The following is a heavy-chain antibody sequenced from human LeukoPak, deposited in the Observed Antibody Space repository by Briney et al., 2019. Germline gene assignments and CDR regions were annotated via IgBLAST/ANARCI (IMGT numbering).Heavy chain of an antibody. J-gene: IGHJ4*02. Sequence: GGSLRLSCTASGFTFGDYAMSWVRQAPGKGLEWVGFIRSKAYGGTTEYAASVKGRFTISRDDSKSIAYLQMNSLKTEDTAVYYCIREYSGSYWSFDYWGQGTLVTVSS. CDR1: GFTFGDYA. D-gene: IGHD1-26*01. V-gene: IGHV3-49*04. CDR3: IREYSGSYWSFDY. CDR2: IRSKAYGGTT.